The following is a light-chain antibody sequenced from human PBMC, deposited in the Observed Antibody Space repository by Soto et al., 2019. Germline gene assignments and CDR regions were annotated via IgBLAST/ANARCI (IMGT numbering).Light chain of an antibody. V-gene: IGLV3-21*01. CDR3: QVWDSSSDLMI. J-gene: IGLJ2*01. CDR1: NIGSKS. Sequence: SYVLTQPPSVSVAPGKTARITCGGNNIGSKSVHWYQQRPGQAPVLVIYSDSDRPSGIPERFSGSKSGNTATLTISGVEVGDEADYCCQVWDSSSDLMIFGGGTKLTVL. CDR2: SDS.